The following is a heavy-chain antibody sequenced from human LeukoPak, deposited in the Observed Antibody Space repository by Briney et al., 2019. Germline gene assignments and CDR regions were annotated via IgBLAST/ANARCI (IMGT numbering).Heavy chain of an antibody. CDR1: GYTFSGYY. D-gene: IGHD2-21*02. V-gene: IGHV1-2*02. J-gene: IGHJ4*02. CDR3: ASPQYGDFYFDY. Sequence: GASVKVSCKASGYTFSGYYIHWVRQAPGQGLEWMGWISPSTGGTNYAQKFQGRVITTRDMSTATAYMELRRLSSDDTAVYFCASPQYGDFYFDYWGQGTLVTVAS. CDR2: ISPSTGGT.